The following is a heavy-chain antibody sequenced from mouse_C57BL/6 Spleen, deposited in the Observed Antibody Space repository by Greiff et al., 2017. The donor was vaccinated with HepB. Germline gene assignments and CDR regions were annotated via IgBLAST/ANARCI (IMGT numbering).Heavy chain of an antibody. CDR2: INPSTGGT. CDR1: GYSFTGYY. D-gene: IGHD2-4*01. J-gene: IGHJ4*01. Sequence: EVKLVESGPELVKPGASVKISCKASGYSFTGYYMNWVKQSPEKSLEWIGEINPSTGGTTYNQKFKAKATLTVDKSSSTAYMQLKSLTSEDSAVYYCARRNYGGYYAMDYWGQGTSVTVSS. V-gene: IGHV1-42*01. CDR3: ARRNYGGYYAMDY.